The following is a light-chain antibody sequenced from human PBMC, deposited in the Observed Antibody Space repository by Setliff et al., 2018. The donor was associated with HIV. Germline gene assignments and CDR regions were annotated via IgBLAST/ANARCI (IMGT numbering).Light chain of an antibody. J-gene: IGLJ3*02. CDR3: CSYAGADTWM. CDR2: DVT. V-gene: IGLV2-11*01. CDR1: SSDIGDYIY. Sequence: QSALTQPRSVSGSPGESVTISCTGTSSDIGDYIYVSWYQQHPGEVPKLMVYDVTKRPSGVSDRFSASKSGNTASLTISGLQADDEAHYYCCSYAGADTWMFGGGTKVTVL.